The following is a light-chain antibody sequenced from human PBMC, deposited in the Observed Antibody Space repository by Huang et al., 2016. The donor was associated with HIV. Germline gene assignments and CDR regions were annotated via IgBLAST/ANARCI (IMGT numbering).Light chain of an antibody. V-gene: IGKV1-5*03. CDR3: QQSNSNSYT. J-gene: IGKJ2*01. CDR1: QSISNW. CDR2: KAS. Sequence: DIQMTQSPSTLSASVGDRVTITCRASQSISNWLAWYQQKSGKAPKLLIYKASNLMNGVPSRFSGSVSGTKFTLTISSLQPDDFATYYCQQSNSNSYTFGQGTKLEI.